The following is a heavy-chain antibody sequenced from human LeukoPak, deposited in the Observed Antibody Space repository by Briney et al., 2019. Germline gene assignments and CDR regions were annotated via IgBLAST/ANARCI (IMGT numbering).Heavy chain of an antibody. V-gene: IGHV3-21*06. CDR1: GFTFRSYT. CDR2: ISGSSSYI. D-gene: IGHD3-10*01. Sequence: GGSLRLSCAASGFTFRSYTMNWVRQAPGKGLEWVSSISGSSSYIYYADSPKGRFTISRDNAKNSLYLQMNNLRAEDTAVYYCARDLWEDIGMVRGVFGIDVWGKGTTVTVSS. CDR3: ARDLWEDIGMVRGVFGIDV. J-gene: IGHJ6*04.